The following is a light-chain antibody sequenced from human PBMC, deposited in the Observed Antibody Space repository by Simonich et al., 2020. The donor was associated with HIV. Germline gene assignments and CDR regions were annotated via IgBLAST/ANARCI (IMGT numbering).Light chain of an antibody. CDR3: QQYNSYAYT. V-gene: IGKV1-5*01. J-gene: IGKJ2*01. CDR1: QSISSW. Sequence: DIQMTQSPSTLSASVGDRVTITCRASQSISSWLAWYQQKPGKAPKLLIYAASTLQSGVPSRFSGSGSGTEFTLTISSLQPDDFATYYCQQYNSYAYTFGQGTKLDIK. CDR2: AAS.